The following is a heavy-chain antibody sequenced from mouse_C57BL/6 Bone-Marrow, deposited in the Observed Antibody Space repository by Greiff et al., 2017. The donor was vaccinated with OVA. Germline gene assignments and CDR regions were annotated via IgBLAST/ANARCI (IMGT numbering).Heavy chain of an antibody. Sequence: QVQLQQSGAELVRPGTSVKLSCKASGYTFTSYWMHWVKQRPGQGLEWIGVIDPSDSYTNYNQKFKGKATLTVDTSSSTAYMQLSSLTSEDSAVYYCARSRGFITTVVARYFDVWGTGTTVTVSS. CDR3: ARSRGFITTVVARYFDV. V-gene: IGHV1-59*01. CDR2: IDPSDSYT. D-gene: IGHD1-1*01. CDR1: GYTFTSYW. J-gene: IGHJ1*03.